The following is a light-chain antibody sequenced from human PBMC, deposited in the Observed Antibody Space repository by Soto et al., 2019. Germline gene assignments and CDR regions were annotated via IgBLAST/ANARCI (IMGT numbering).Light chain of an antibody. V-gene: IGKV3-11*01. CDR2: AAS. CDR3: QQRRNWPGA. CDR1: QSVGGS. Sequence: ETLLTQSPATLSLSPGEGATLSCRASQSVGGSLAWYQQKPGQAPRLLIYAASIRATGIPARFSGSGSGTDFTLTISSLEPEDFAIYYCQQRRNWPGAFGQGTKLEIK. J-gene: IGKJ2*01.